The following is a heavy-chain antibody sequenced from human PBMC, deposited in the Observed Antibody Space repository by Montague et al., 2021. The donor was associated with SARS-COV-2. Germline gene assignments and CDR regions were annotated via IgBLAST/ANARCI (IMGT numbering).Heavy chain of an antibody. CDR3: ARDWSRNLDV. CDR1: GFTFSDYY. J-gene: IGHJ6*04. D-gene: IGHD1-14*01. V-gene: IGHV3-11*05. CDR2: ISSSITYT. Sequence: SLRLSCAAPGFTFSDYYMSWIRQAPGKGLEWVAYISSSITYTRYADSVKGRFTISRDNAKNSLYLQMNSLRAEDTAVYYCARDWSRNLDVWGKGTTVTVSS.